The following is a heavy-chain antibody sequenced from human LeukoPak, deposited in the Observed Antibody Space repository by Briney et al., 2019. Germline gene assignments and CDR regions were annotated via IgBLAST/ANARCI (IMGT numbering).Heavy chain of an antibody. V-gene: IGHV3-23*01. CDR2: IARSGGDYT. CDR3: AKQMTSAYYFDF. CDR1: GFTFSSFA. J-gene: IGHJ4*02. D-gene: IGHD2-21*02. Sequence: PGGSLRLSCAASGFTFSSFAMSWVRQAPGKGLEWVSAIARSGGDYTYYADSVKSRFTISRDNSKNTLYLQMSSLRAEETAVYYCAKQMTSAYYFDFWGQGALVTVAS.